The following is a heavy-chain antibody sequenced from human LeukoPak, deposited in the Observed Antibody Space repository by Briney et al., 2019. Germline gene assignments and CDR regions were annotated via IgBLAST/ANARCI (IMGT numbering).Heavy chain of an antibody. Sequence: QPGGSLRLSCAASGFTSSAYYMHWVRQAPGKGLEWVALVSNDGGIKYYGASVRGRFTISRDNPENTLYLQMNSLRADDTAVYYCAKGGEQKTFRCGMDSWGQGTLVTVSS. D-gene: IGHD1/OR15-1a*01. CDR1: GFTSSAYY. CDR2: VSNDGGIK. J-gene: IGHJ4*02. V-gene: IGHV3-30*18. CDR3: AKGGEQKTFRCGMDS.